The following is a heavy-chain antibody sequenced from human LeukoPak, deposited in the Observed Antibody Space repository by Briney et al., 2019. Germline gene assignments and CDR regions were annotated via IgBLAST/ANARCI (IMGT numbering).Heavy chain of an antibody. J-gene: IGHJ4*02. CDR3: ARGRVLRSGWSEFFDY. D-gene: IGHD6-19*01. CDR2: ISTSGGST. CDR1: GFTVSSNY. V-gene: IGHV3-64*01. Sequence: GGSLRLSCAASGFTVSSNYMSWVRQAPGKGLEYISAISTSGGSTYYANSVKGRFTISRDNTKQTLSLQMGSLRAEDMAVYYCARGRVLRSGWSEFFDYRGQGTLVTVSS.